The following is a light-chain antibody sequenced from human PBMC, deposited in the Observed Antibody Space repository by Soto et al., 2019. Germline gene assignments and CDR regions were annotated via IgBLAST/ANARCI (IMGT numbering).Light chain of an antibody. CDR1: QYIGNY. CDR3: QSNYILPWT. V-gene: IGKV1-39*01. J-gene: IGKJ1*01. CDR2: SAS. Sequence: DIQVTQSPPSLSASVGDRVTITCRASQYIGNYLNWYQHKPGKAPQLLIYSASTLQIGVPSRFSGSVSGTDFTLPITTLQPDDFASYYCQSNYILPWTFGQGTKVETK.